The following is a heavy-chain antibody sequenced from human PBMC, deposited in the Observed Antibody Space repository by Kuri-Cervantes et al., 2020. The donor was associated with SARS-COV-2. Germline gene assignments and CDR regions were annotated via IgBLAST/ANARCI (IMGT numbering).Heavy chain of an antibody. Sequence: GESLKISCAASGFTVSSNYMSWVRQAPGEGLEWVSVISGSGGRTFYADSVKGRFTISRDNSKNTLYLQMNSLRAEDTAVYFCAKCGTYCTTTSCYTGYYYYCYMDVWGKGTTVTVSS. CDR1: GFTVSSNY. CDR3: AKCGTYCTTTSCYTGYYYYCYMDV. V-gene: IGHV3-23*01. CDR2: ISGSGGRT. J-gene: IGHJ6*03. D-gene: IGHD2-2*02.